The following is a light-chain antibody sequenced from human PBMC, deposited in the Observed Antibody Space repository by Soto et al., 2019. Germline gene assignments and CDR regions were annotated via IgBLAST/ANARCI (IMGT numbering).Light chain of an antibody. Sequence: QSVLTQPPSVSGAPGQRVTISCTGSNSNIGAGYDVYWYQQLPGSAPTLLIYGSNIRPSGVPDRFSGSKSGTSASLAITGLQAEDEADYSCQSYDTSLRAVVFGGGTKLTVL. CDR1: NSNIGAGYD. CDR2: GSN. CDR3: QSYDTSLRAVV. J-gene: IGLJ2*01. V-gene: IGLV1-40*01.